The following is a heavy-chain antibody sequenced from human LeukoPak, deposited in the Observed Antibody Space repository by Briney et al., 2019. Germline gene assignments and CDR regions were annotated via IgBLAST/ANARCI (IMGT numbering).Heavy chain of an antibody. Sequence: GGSLRLSCAASGFTFSSYAMTWVRQAPGKGLEWVSAISASGGSTYYADSVKGRFTISRDNSKNTLYLQMNSLRAEDTAVYYCAVSGSYSRAFDIWGQGTMVTVSS. CDR1: GFTFSSYA. CDR2: ISASGGST. D-gene: IGHD1-26*01. CDR3: AVSGSYSRAFDI. J-gene: IGHJ3*02. V-gene: IGHV3-23*01.